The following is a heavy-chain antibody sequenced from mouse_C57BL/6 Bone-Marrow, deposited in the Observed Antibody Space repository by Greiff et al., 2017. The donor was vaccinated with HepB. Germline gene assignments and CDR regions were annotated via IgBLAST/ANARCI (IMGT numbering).Heavy chain of an antibody. CDR1: GYTFTDYY. CDR3: ARGWLPLRYFDV. J-gene: IGHJ1*03. CDR2: INPYNGGT. D-gene: IGHD2-2*01. V-gene: IGHV1-19*01. Sequence: VQLQQSGPVLVKPGASVKMSCKASGYTFTDYYMNWVKQSHGKSLEWIGVINPYNGGTSYNQKFKGKATLTVDKSSSTAYMELNSLTSEDSAVYYCARGWLPLRYFDVWGTGTTVTVSS.